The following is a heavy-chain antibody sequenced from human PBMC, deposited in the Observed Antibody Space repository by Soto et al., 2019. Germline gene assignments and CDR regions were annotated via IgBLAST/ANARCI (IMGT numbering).Heavy chain of an antibody. V-gene: IGHV1-18*01. D-gene: IGHD7-27*01. CDR3: ARGFIPGAWGHSQH. CDR1: GYAFASYG. CDR2: ISAYNGNT. J-gene: IGHJ1*01. Sequence: QVQLVQSGAEVKKPGASVKVYCKAYGYAFASYGITWVRQAPGQGLEWMGWISAYNGNTNYAQKFQGRLTMTTDTSTNTVYMEWRSLRFDDTAVFSCARGFIPGAWGHSQHWGQGTLVTVSS.